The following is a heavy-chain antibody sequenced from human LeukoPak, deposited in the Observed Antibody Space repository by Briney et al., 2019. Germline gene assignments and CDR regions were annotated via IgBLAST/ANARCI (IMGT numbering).Heavy chain of an antibody. CDR1: GFTFSSYS. D-gene: IGHD3-22*01. CDR3: AKDLSASSGYGSFDY. Sequence: GGSLRLSCAASGFTFSSYSMNWVRQAPGKGLEWVSSISSSSSYIYYADSVKGRFTISRDNAKNSLYLQMNSLRAEDTALYYCAKDLSASSGYGSFDYWGQGIMVTVSS. J-gene: IGHJ4*02. V-gene: IGHV3-21*04. CDR2: ISSSSSYI.